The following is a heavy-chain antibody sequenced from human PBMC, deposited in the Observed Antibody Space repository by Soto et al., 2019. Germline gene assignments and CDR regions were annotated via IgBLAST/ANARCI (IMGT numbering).Heavy chain of an antibody. CDR3: AREDDGGDRDYYGLDV. J-gene: IGHJ6*02. D-gene: IGHD2-21*02. CDR2: IHYSGSI. V-gene: IGHV4-30-4*08. CDR1: GGSISYESYH. Sequence: QVQLQQSGPGLVKPSQTLSLTCSVSGGSISYESYHWTWSRQSPGRGLEWIGYIHYSGSIMYNPSFKSRVTISVDTSKNQFSLQLSSVTAADTAVYFCAREDDGGDRDYYGLDVWGQGTTVTVSS.